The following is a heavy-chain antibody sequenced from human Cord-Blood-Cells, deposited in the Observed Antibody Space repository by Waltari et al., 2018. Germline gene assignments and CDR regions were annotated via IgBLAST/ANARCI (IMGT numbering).Heavy chain of an antibody. D-gene: IGHD3-3*01. V-gene: IGHV4-39*01. CDR2: IYYSGCT. CDR1: GGSISSSSYY. CDR3: ARHYDFWSGYYMAYYYYYMDV. Sequence: QLQLQESGPGLVKPSETLSLTCTVSGGSISSSSYYWGWIRQPPGKGLEWIGSIYYSGCTYYIPYLNSRVTIFVDTSKNQFSLKLSSVTAADTAVYYCARHYDFWSGYYMAYYYYYMDVWGKGTTVTVSS. J-gene: IGHJ6*03.